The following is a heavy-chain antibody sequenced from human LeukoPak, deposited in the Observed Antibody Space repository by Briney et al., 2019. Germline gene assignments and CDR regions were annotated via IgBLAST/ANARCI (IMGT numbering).Heavy chain of an antibody. CDR2: ISGSGGST. V-gene: IGHV3-23*01. CDR3: AKDATGGPQFDY. Sequence: GGTLRLSCAASGFTFSSYGMSWVRQAPGKGLEWVSAISGSGGSTYYADSVKGRFTISRDNSKNTLYLQMNSLRAEDTAVYYCAKDATGGPQFDYWGQGTLVTVSS. J-gene: IGHJ4*02. D-gene: IGHD1-14*01. CDR1: GFTFSSYG.